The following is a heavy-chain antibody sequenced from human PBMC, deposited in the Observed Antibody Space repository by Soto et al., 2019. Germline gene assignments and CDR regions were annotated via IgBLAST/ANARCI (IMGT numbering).Heavy chain of an antibody. D-gene: IGHD3-10*01. CDR1: GGSISSYY. CDR2: IFYSGSP. J-gene: IGHJ6*02. V-gene: IGHV4-59*01. Sequence: SETLSLTCTVSGGSISSYYWSWVRLPPGKGLECLGYIFYSGSPSYNPSLKSRVTISVDTSKNQVSLKLRSVSAADTAVYYCAREPPYGSGSSGMDVWGQGTTVTVSS. CDR3: AREPPYGSGSSGMDV.